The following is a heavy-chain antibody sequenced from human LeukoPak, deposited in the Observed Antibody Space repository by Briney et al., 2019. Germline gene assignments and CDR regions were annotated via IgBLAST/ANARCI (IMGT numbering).Heavy chain of an antibody. D-gene: IGHD5-24*01. CDR1: GGSISSYS. CDR2: IYYSGST. J-gene: IGHJ4*02. CDR3: ARGADEAHY. V-gene: IGHV4-59*01. Sequence: PSETLSLTCTVSGGSISSYSWSWIRQPLGKGLEWIGYIYYSGSTNYNPSLKSRVTISVDTSKNQFSLKLSSVTAADTAVYYCARGADEAHYWGQGTLVTVSS.